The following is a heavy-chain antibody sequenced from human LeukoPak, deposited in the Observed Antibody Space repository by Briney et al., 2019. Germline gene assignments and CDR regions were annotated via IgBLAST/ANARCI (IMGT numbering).Heavy chain of an antibody. J-gene: IGHJ6*02. CDR2: IYYSGST. V-gene: IGHV4-59*01. CDR1: GGSISSYY. Sequence: SETLSLTCTVSGGSISSYYWSWIRQPPGKGLEWIGYIYYSGSTNYNPSLKCRVTISVDTSKNQFSLKLSSVTAADTAVYYCARGGYSYGYYGMDVWGQGTTVTVSS. CDR3: ARGGYSYGYYGMDV. D-gene: IGHD5-18*01.